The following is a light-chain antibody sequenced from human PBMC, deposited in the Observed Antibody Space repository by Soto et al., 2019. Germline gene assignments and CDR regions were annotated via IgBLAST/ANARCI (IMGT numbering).Light chain of an antibody. Sequence: EIVLRQSPGTLSFSPGERATLSCXASQSVSSSYLAWYQQKPGQAPRLXIYGASSRATGIPDRFSGSGSGTEFTLTISSLQPDDFATYYCQHYKSYSEAFGQGTKVDIK. J-gene: IGKJ1*01. V-gene: IGKV3-20*01. CDR3: QHYKSYSEA. CDR2: GAS. CDR1: QSVSSSY.